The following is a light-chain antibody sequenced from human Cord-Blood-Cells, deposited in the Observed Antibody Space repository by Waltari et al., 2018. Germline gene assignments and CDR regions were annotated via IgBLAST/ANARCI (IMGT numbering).Light chain of an antibody. CDR1: QSLVYSDGNTY. CDR3: MQGTHLPYT. J-gene: IGKJ2*01. Sequence: DVVMTQSPLSLPVTLGQPASISCRSSQSLVYSDGNTYLNWFQQRPGQSPRRLIYKVSNRDSGVPDRFSGSGSGTDFTLKISRVEAEDFGVYYCMQGTHLPYTFGQGTKLEIK. V-gene: IGKV2-30*01. CDR2: KVS.